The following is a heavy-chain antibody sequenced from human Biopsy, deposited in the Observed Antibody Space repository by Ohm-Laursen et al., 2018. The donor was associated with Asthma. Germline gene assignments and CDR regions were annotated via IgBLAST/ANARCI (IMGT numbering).Heavy chain of an antibody. J-gene: IGHJ3*02. CDR2: INAGNGNT. V-gene: IGHV1-3*01. D-gene: IGHD5-12*01. CDR3: AKVYGYAYHYDAFDI. CDR1: GYTFTNYA. Sequence: EASVKVSCKASGYTFTNYAIHWVRQAPGQRLEWMGWINAGNGNTKYSQKFQGRVTISRDTSASTAYMDLSSLRSEDTAVYYCAKVYGYAYHYDAFDIWGQGTMVTVSS.